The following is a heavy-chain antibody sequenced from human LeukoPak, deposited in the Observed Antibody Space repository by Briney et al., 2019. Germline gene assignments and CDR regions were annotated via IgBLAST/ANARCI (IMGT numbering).Heavy chain of an antibody. CDR3: ATYYYDSSGERFIEY. CDR2: FDSEDGET. D-gene: IGHD3-22*01. V-gene: IGHV1-24*01. Sequence: ASVKDSLMVSGYTLTELSMHWVRQAPGKGLEWMGGFDSEDGETIYAQKFQGRVTMTEDTSTDTAYMELSSLRSEDTAVYYCATYYYDSSGERFIEYWGEGNLGTVSS. J-gene: IGHJ4*02. CDR1: GYTLTELS.